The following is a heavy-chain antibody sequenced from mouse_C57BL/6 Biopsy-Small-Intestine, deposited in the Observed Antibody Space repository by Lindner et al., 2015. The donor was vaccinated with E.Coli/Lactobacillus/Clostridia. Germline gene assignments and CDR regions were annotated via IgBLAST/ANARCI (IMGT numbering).Heavy chain of an antibody. CDR1: GYLFTTHG. CDR3: ARARGGIVAAFDF. J-gene: IGHJ1*01. D-gene: IGHD1-1*02. CDR2: ISPYNGNT. V-gene: IGHV1-74*01. Sequence: SVKVSCKVSGYLFTTHGLNWVRQAPGRGLEWMGWISPYNGNTYYAQKVKDRVTMTMDTSTNTVYLQLSSLRSDDTAVYYCARARGGIVAAFDFWGRGTSVTVSS.